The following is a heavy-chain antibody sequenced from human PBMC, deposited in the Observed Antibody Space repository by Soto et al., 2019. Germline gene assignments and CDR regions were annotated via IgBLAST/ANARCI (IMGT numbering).Heavy chain of an antibody. CDR1: GFTFSSYG. V-gene: IGHV3-33*01. CDR2: IWYDGSNK. Sequence: GGSLRLSCAASGFTFSSYGMHWVRQAPGKGLEWVAVIWYDGSNKYYADSVKGRFTISRDNSKNTLYLQMNSLRAEDTAVYYCAREGGSGWYVGYYFDYWGQGTLVTVSS. D-gene: IGHD6-19*01. J-gene: IGHJ4*02. CDR3: AREGGSGWYVGYYFDY.